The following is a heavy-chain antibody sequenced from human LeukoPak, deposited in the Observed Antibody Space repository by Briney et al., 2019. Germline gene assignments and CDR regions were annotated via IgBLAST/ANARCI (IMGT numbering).Heavy chain of an antibody. D-gene: IGHD1-26*01. CDR2: TYYSGST. CDR1: GGSLSSSSYY. CDR3: ARHVGSGSYFDY. J-gene: IGHJ4*02. Sequence: SETLSLTCPVSGGSLSSSSYYWGWIRQPPGKGLEWIGSTYYSGSTYYNPSLKSRVTISVDTSKNQFSLNLSSVTAADTAVYYCARHVGSGSYFDYWGQGTLVTVSS. V-gene: IGHV4-39*01.